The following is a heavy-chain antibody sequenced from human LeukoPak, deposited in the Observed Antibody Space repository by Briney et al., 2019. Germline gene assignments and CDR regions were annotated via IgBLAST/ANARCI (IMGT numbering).Heavy chain of an antibody. J-gene: IGHJ4*02. Sequence: GGSLRLSCAASGFTFSNYWMHWIRQAPGNGLIWVSRINSDGSSTAYADSVKGRFTISRDNAKNTLYLQMNSLRVEGTAVYYCVRGAPFDYWGQGILVTVSS. CDR1: GFTFSNYW. CDR2: INSDGSST. CDR3: VRGAPFDY. V-gene: IGHV3-74*01.